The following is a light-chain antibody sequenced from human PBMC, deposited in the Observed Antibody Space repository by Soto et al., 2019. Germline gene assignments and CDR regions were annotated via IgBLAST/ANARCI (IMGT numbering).Light chain of an antibody. CDR2: DAS. Sequence: DIQMTQSPSTLSASFGDRVTITCRASRSISDWLAWYQQKPGKAPELLIFDASSLKSGVPSRFSGSGSGTEFTLTSSRLQPDDVATYYCLQHHSYPQTFGQGTKVDIK. J-gene: IGKJ1*01. CDR1: RSISDW. CDR3: LQHHSYPQT. V-gene: IGKV1-5*01.